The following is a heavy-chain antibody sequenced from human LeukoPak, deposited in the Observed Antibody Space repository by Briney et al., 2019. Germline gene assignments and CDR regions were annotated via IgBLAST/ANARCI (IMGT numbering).Heavy chain of an antibody. D-gene: IGHD1-1*01. Sequence: SETLSLTCAVYGGSFSGYYWSWIRQPPGKGLEWIGEINHSGSTNYNPSLKSRVTISVDTSKNQFSLKLSSVTAADTAVYYCARDRGWNPLFDYWGQGTLVTVSS. CDR2: INHSGST. CDR3: ARDRGWNPLFDY. J-gene: IGHJ4*02. V-gene: IGHV4-34*01. CDR1: GGSFSGYY.